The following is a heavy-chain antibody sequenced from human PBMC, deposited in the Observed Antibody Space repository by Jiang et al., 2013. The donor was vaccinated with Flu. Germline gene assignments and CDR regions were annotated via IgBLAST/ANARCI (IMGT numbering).Heavy chain of an antibody. Sequence: GEINHSGSTNYNPSLKSRLTISVDTSKKQFSLKLSSVTAADTAVYYCARGPLGYSYALYWGQGTLVTVSS. D-gene: IGHD5-18*01. CDR2: INHSGST. V-gene: IGHV4-34*01. CDR3: ARGPLGYSYALY. J-gene: IGHJ4*02.